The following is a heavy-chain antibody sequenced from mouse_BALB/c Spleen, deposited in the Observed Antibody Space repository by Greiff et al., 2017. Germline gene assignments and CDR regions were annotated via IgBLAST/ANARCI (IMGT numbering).Heavy chain of an antibody. CDR3: TPAYYRYDVWFAY. J-gene: IGHJ3*01. CDR1: GFTFSSYT. D-gene: IGHD2-14*01. V-gene: IGHV5-6-4*01. CDR2: ISSGGSYT. Sequence: EVQLMESGGGLVKPGGSLKLSCAASGFTFSSYTMSWVRQTPEKRLEWVATISSGGSYTYYPDSVKGRFTISRDNAKNTLYLQMSSLKSEDTAMYYCTPAYYRYDVWFAYWGQGTLVTVSA.